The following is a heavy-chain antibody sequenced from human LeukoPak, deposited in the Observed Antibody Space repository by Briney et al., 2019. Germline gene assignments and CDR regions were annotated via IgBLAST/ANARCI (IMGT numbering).Heavy chain of an antibody. Sequence: GGSLRLSCAASGFTFSSYAMSWVRQAPGKGLEWVSSMSGSGGSTYYADSVKGRFTISRDDSKNTLYLQVNSLRAEDTAVYYCARVRYGELDVWGQGTTVTVSS. CDR1: GFTFSSYA. D-gene: IGHD4-17*01. V-gene: IGHV3-23*01. CDR3: ARVRYGELDV. J-gene: IGHJ6*02. CDR2: MSGSGGST.